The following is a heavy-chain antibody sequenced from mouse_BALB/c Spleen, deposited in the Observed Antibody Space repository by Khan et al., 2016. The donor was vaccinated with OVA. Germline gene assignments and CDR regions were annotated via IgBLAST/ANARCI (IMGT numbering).Heavy chain of an antibody. D-gene: IGHD2-1*01. Sequence: QIQLVQSGPELKKPGETVKISCKASGYTLTNYGMNWVKQAPGKGLKWMGWINTYTGEATYADDFKGRFAFSLETSASTAYLQINNLKNEDTATYFCSRSNGTYWFAYWGQGTLVTVSA. CDR2: INTYTGEA. V-gene: IGHV9-3-1*01. CDR1: GYTLTNYG. J-gene: IGHJ3*01. CDR3: SRSNGTYWFAY.